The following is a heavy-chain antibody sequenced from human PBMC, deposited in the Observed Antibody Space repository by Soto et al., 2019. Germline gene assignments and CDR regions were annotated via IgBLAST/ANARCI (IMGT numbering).Heavy chain of an antibody. J-gene: IGHJ4*02. CDR3: AKKVTIYAVDPADY. D-gene: IGHD3-3*01. V-gene: IGHV3-23*01. Sequence: WGSLRLSCAASGFTFSDFGMSWVRQAPGKGLEWVSVISGSGDATYYAASVKGRFTLSRDNSKNTLYLQMNSLTAADTAVYYCAKKVTIYAVDPADYWGQGTQVTVSS. CDR1: GFTFSDFG. CDR2: ISGSGDAT.